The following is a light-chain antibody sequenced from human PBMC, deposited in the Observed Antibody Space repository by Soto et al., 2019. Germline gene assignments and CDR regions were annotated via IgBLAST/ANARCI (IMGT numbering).Light chain of an antibody. V-gene: IGKV3-11*01. J-gene: IGKJ5*01. CDR2: GAF. Sequence: EDGSTQSPSTLSLSPGERATLSCRASPSVTNFLAWYQQKPGQAPRLLIYGAFNRATGIPARFSGSGSGTDFTLTISSLEPEDSAIYYCQQRNIGPPVTFGQGTRLEI. CDR1: PSVTNF. CDR3: QQRNIGPPVT.